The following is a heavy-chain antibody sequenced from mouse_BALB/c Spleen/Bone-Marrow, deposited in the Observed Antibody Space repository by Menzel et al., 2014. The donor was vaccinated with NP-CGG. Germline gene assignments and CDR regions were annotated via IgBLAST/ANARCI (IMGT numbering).Heavy chain of an antibody. V-gene: IGHV2-6-4*01. D-gene: IGHD2-1*01. CDR3: GIYGNWFV. CDR2: ICGGGST. CDR1: GFSLFRYS. J-gene: IGHJ3*01. Sequence: QRKRSGPDLVPTSVSLMMSCTVSGFSLFRYSVHWVRQPPGKGLEWLGMICGGGSTTYNSALKSRLTISKDNSKSHVFLKMNSLQTDDTAIYYCGIYGNWFV.